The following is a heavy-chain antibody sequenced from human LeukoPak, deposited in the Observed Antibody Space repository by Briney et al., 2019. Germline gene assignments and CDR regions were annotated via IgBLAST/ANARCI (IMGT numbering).Heavy chain of an antibody. CDR3: ARVITGTLTFDY. V-gene: IGHV3-7*03. CDR2: IKQDGSEI. J-gene: IGHJ4*02. D-gene: IGHD1-7*01. Sequence: GGSLRLSCAASGFTFSSYSMNWVRQVPGKGLEWVANIKQDGSEIHYVDSVKGRFTISRDNAKNSLYLQMSSLRAEDTAVYYCARVITGTLTFDYWGQGTLVTVSS. CDR1: GFTFSSYS.